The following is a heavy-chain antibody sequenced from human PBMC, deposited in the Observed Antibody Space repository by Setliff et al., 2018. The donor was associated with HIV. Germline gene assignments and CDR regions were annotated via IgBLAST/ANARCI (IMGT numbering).Heavy chain of an antibody. J-gene: IGHJ6*02. D-gene: IGHD3-9*01. V-gene: IGHV4-38-2*02. Sequence: SETLSLTCTVSGYSLSSASYWGWIRQSPEKGLEWIGSISLSGSTYYNPSLQSRVTISIDMSKNHFSLNLKSVTAADTAIYYCARETQQSYNIVTGYNYYYGIDVWARGPRSPSP. CDR3: ARETQQSYNIVTGYNYYYGIDV. CDR2: ISLSGST. CDR1: GYSLSSASY.